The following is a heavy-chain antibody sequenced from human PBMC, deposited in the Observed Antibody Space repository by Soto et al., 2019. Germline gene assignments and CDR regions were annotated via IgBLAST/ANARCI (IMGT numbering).Heavy chain of an antibody. CDR3: VLRYDYRFY. J-gene: IGHJ4*02. CDR2: IYYSGST. D-gene: IGHD4-4*01. CDR1: GCSISSGGYY. V-gene: IGHV4-31*11. Sequence: SETLSLTCAVSGCSISSGGYYWNWIRQLPGKGLEWIGHIYYSGSTYYNPSLKSRLTISVDTSKSLFSLNLSSVTAADTAVYYCVLRYDYRFYWGQGALVTVS.